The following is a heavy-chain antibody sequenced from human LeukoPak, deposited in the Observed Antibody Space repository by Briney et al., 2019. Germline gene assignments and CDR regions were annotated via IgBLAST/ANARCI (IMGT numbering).Heavy chain of an antibody. CDR3: ARHAYDFWSGYLSDHGMDV. J-gene: IGHJ6*01. D-gene: IGHD3-3*01. V-gene: IGHV4-59*08. Sequence: SETLPHTCTVSGGYISSYYWSWRGQPPGKGGVGIGDIYYSGSINYNPSLKSRVTISVDTSKNQFSLKLRSVTAADTAVYYCARHAYDFWSGYLSDHGMDVWGQGTTVTVSS. CDR1: GGYISSYY. CDR2: IYYSGSI.